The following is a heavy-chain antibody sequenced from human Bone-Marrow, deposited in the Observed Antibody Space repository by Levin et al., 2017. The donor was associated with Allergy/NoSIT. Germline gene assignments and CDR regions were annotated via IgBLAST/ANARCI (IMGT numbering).Heavy chain of an antibody. D-gene: IGHD1-26*01. V-gene: IGHV1-8*01. J-gene: IGHJ4*02. Sequence: GESLKISCKASGYTFTNYDINWVRQATGQGLEWMGWMNPNSGGTGYAQKFQGRVTMTRDTSISTAYMELTNLRSEDTAVYYCTRNPANTGDFHYWGQGTLVTVSS. CDR1: GYTFTNYD. CDR3: TRNPANTGDFHY. CDR2: MNPNSGGT.